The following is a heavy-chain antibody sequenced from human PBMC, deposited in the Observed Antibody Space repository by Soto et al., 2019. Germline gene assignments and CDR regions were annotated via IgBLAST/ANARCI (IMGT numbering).Heavy chain of an antibody. CDR3: ATPGYSSSWYGEGFDY. J-gene: IGHJ4*02. V-gene: IGHV1-69*13. CDR2: IIPIFGTA. Sequence: SVKVSCKASGGTFSSYAISWVRQAPGQGLEWMGGIIPIFGTANYAQKFQGRATITADESTSTAYMELSSLRSEDTAVYYCATPGYSSSWYGEGFDYWGQGTLVTVSS. D-gene: IGHD6-13*01. CDR1: GGTFSSYA.